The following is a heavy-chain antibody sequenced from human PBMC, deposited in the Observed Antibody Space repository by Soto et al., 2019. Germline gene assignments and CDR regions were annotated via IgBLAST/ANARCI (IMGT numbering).Heavy chain of an antibody. Sequence: SETLSLTCTVSGGSISSSSYYWSWIRQPPGKGLEWIGYIYYSGSTNYNPSLKSRVTISVDTSKNQFSLKLSSVTAADTAVYYCARHPSVAAIDYWGQGTLVTVSS. V-gene: IGHV4-61*05. CDR3: ARHPSVAAIDY. D-gene: IGHD6-19*01. CDR1: GGSISSSSYY. J-gene: IGHJ4*02. CDR2: IYYSGST.